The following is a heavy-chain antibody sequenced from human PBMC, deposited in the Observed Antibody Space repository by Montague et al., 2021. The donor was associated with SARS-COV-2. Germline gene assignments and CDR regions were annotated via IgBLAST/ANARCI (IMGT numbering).Heavy chain of an antibody. J-gene: IGHJ6*02. Sequence: SETLSLTCTVSGGSISSSSYYWGWIRQPPGKGLEWIGSIYYSGSTYYNPSLKSRVTISVDTSKNQFSLKLSSVTAADTAVYYCARLTMVRGVIWAYYYYGIDVWGQGTTVTVSS. CDR3: ARLTMVRGVIWAYYYYGIDV. D-gene: IGHD3-10*01. V-gene: IGHV4-39*01. CDR2: IYYSGST. CDR1: GGSISSSSYY.